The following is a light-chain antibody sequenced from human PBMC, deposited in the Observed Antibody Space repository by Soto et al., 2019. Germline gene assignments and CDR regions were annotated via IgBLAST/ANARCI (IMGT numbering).Light chain of an antibody. J-gene: IGLJ2*01. Sequence: QSVLTQPPSASGTPGQRVNISCSGSSSNIGSNYVYWYRQFPGTAPKLLIQRNNQRPSGVPARFSGSKSGTSASLAISGLRPEDEADYYCGGWDDSLSGPVFGGGTKVTVL. CDR2: RNN. V-gene: IGLV1-47*01. CDR1: SSNIGSNY. CDR3: GGWDDSLSGPV.